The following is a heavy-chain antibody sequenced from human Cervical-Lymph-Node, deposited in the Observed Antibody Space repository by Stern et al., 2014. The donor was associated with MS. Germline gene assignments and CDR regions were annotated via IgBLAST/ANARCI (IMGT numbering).Heavy chain of an antibody. V-gene: IGHV1-46*01. CDR3: ASGTGSKRPTGNY. D-gene: IGHD3/OR15-3a*01. CDR1: GYTFTSHY. J-gene: IGHJ4*02. Sequence: EQLVQSVAEVKKPGASVRDSCKASGYTFTSHYMHWVRQAPGQGLEWVGIINPSGDSASYAQKFQGRVTMTRDTSTSTVYMELSSLRSEDTAVYYCASGTGSKRPTGNYWGQGTLVTVSS. CDR2: INPSGDSA.